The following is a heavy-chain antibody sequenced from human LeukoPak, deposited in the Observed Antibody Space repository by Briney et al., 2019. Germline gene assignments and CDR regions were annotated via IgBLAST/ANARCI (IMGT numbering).Heavy chain of an antibody. Sequence: QPGGSLRLSCAASGFTFSSYWMSWVRQAPGKGLEWVANIKQDGSEKYYVDSVKGRFTISRDNAKNSLYLQMNSLRAEDTAVYYCARPIQYCNGGSCYSIRDAFDIWGQGTMVTVSS. V-gene: IGHV3-7*03. J-gene: IGHJ3*02. CDR1: GFTFSSYW. D-gene: IGHD2-15*01. CDR3: ARPIQYCNGGSCYSIRDAFDI. CDR2: IKQDGSEK.